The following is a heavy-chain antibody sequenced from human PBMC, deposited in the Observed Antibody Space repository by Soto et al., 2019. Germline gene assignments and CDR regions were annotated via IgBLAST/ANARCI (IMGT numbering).Heavy chain of an antibody. CDR3: ARKYYYGAVTLDY. CDR1: GYTFTNYW. V-gene: IGHV5-51*01. J-gene: IGHJ4*02. Sequence: GESLKISCKGSGYTFTNYWIGWVRQMPGKGLEWMGIIYPGDSETRYSPSFQGQVTMSADKSISTAYLQWSSLKASDSAMYYCARKYYYGAVTLDYWGQGTLVTVSS. D-gene: IGHD3-10*01. CDR2: IYPGDSET.